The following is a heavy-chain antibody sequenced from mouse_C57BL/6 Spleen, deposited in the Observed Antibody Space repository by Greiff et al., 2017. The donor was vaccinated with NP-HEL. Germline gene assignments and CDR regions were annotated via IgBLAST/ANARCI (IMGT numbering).Heavy chain of an antibody. V-gene: IGHV3-6*01. CDR3: AGELITDY. CDR2: ISYDGSN. D-gene: IGHD1-1*01. Sequence: EVKLQESGPGLVKPSQSLSLTCSVTGYSITSGYYWNWIRQFPGNKLEWMGYISYDGSNNYNPSLKNRISITRDTSKNQFFLKLNSVTTEDTATYYCAGELITDYWGQGTTLTVSS. CDR1: GYSITSGYY. J-gene: IGHJ2*01.